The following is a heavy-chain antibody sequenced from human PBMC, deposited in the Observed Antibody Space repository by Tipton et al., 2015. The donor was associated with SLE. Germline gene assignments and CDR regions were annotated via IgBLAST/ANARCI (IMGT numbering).Heavy chain of an antibody. CDR3: ARVLGGLGLFDY. CDR1: GFTVSSNY. CDR2: IYSGGST. Sequence: SLRLSCAASGFTVSSNYMSWVRKAPGKGLEWVSVIYSGGSTYYADSVKGRFTISRDNSKNTLYLQMNSLRAEDTAVYYCARVLGGLGLFDYWGQGTLATVSS. J-gene: IGHJ4*02. V-gene: IGHV3-53*05. D-gene: IGHD2-15*01.